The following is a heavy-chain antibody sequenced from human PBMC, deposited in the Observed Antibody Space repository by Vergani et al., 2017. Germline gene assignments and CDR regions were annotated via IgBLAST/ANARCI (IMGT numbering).Heavy chain of an antibody. CDR2: ISPDGFST. D-gene: IGHD3-9*01. CDR3: AREPPLTGFFDY. CDR1: GYTFTAYY. J-gene: IGHJ4*02. Sequence: QVQLVQSGAEVGKPGASVKISCKASGYTFTAYYLHWVRQAPEQGLEWVGVISPDGFSTFYAQKFQGRVTITSDTSTSTVYVEVTSLRSDDTAVYYCAREPPLTGFFDYWGQGTLVTVSS. V-gene: IGHV1-46*03.